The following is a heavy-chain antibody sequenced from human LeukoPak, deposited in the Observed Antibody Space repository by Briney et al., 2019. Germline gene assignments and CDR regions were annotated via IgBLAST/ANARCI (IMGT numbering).Heavy chain of an antibody. D-gene: IGHD6-13*01. V-gene: IGHV4-4*07. CDR1: GYSISSGYY. J-gene: IGHJ4*02. Sequence: SETLSLTCTVSGYSISSGYYWSWIRQPAGKGLEWIGRIYTSGSTNYNPSLKGRVTMSVDTSKNQFSLRLSSVTAADTAVYYCARGPQYSSNWYWDYWGQGTLVTVPS. CDR3: ARGPQYSSNWYWDY. CDR2: IYTSGST.